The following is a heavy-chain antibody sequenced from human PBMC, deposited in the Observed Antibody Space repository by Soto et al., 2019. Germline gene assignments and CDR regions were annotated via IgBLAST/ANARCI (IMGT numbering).Heavy chain of an antibody. Sequence: GASVKVSCKVSGYTLTELSMHWVRQAPGKGLEWMGGFDPEDGETIYAQKFQGRVTMTEDTSTDTAYMELSSLRSEDTAVYYCATFKRVARVGLYGLEYYFDYWGQGTLVTVSS. CDR3: ATFKRVARVGLYGLEYYFDY. D-gene: IGHD3-10*01. CDR1: GYTLTELS. J-gene: IGHJ4*02. CDR2: FDPEDGET. V-gene: IGHV1-24*01.